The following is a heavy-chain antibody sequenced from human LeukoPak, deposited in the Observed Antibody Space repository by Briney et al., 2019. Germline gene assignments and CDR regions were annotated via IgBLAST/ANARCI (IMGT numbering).Heavy chain of an antibody. CDR1: SGSISNYY. Sequence: SETLSLTCTVSSGSISNYYWSWIRQPAGKGLEWIGRVYNSGSTNYNPSLKGRVTMSVGTSKNQFYLNLRSVTAADTAVYYCAGVANYRSGERLDYWGQGTLVTVSS. V-gene: IGHV4-4*07. J-gene: IGHJ4*02. CDR2: VYNSGST. CDR3: AGVANYRSGERLDY. D-gene: IGHD4/OR15-4a*01.